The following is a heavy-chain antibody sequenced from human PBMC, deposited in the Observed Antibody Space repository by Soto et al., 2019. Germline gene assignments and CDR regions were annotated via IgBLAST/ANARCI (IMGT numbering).Heavy chain of an antibody. Sequence: GASVKVSCKASGGTFSSYAISWVRQAPGQGLEWMGGIIPIFGTANYAQKFQGRVTITADESTSTAYMELSSLRSEDTAVYYCARDKDRYSGYDGFYYWGQGTLVTVSS. V-gene: IGHV1-69*13. CDR3: ARDKDRYSGYDGFYY. D-gene: IGHD5-12*01. CDR1: GGTFSSYA. CDR2: IIPIFGTA. J-gene: IGHJ4*02.